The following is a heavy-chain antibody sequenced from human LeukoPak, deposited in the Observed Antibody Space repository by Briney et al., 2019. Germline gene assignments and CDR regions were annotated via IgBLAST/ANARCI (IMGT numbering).Heavy chain of an antibody. CDR3: ARSVSDHEILTGYYSPSYYYNGMDV. J-gene: IGHJ6*02. D-gene: IGHD3-9*01. CDR1: GGSISSYY. V-gene: IGHV4-59*01. CDR2: IYYSGST. Sequence: SETLSLTCTVSGGSISSYYWSWIRQPPGKGLEWIGFIYYSGSTSYNPSLESRVTISVDTSKNQFSLKLSSVTAADTAVYYCARSVSDHEILTGYYSPSYYYNGMDVWGQGATVTVSS.